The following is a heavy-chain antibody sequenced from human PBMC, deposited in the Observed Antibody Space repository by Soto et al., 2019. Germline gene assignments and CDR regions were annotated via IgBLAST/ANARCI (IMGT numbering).Heavy chain of an antibody. Sequence: PGGSLRLSCVASGFIVSSNQMSWVRQAPGKGLEWVSVIYSGHTTYYADSVEGRFTISRDDSKNTLYLQMNSLRVEDTAVYYCVRGPSDHKLRLVEWPYGDYWGQGALVTVPS. CDR1: GFIVSSNQ. D-gene: IGHD3-3*01. V-gene: IGHV3-53*01. J-gene: IGHJ4*02. CDR2: IYSGHTT. CDR3: VRGPSDHKLRLVEWPYGDY.